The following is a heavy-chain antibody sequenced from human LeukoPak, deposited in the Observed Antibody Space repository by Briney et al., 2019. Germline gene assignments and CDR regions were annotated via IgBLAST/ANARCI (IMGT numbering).Heavy chain of an antibody. CDR3: ARHGNYDFLGVDI. CDR2: TNHSGST. J-gene: IGHJ3*02. CDR1: GGSFSGYY. Sequence: SETLSLTCAVYGGSFSGYYWSWIRQPPGKGLEWIGETNHSGSTNYNPSLKSRVTISVDTSKNQFSLKLSSVTAADTAVYYCARHGNYDFLGVDIWGQGTMVTVSS. D-gene: IGHD3-3*01. V-gene: IGHV4-34*01.